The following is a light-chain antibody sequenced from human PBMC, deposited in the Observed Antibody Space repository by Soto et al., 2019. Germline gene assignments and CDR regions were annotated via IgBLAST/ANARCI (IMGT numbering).Light chain of an antibody. V-gene: IGKV3-11*01. CDR3: QQRSRLFT. CDR2: DAS. Sequence: EIVMTQSPATLSLSPGERATLSCRASQSVGTSFAWYQQKPGQAPRLLIYDASNRATGIPARFSGGGSGTDFTLTISSHEPEDFAVYYCQQRSRLFTFGEGTKVEIK. J-gene: IGKJ4*01. CDR1: QSVGTS.